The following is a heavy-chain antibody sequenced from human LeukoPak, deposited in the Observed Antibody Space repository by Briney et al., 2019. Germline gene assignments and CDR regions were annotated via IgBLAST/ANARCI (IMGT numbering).Heavy chain of an antibody. Sequence: SETLSLTCTVSGGSISSYYWSWIRQPPGKGLEWIGEINHSGSTNYNPSLKSRGTISVDTSKNQFSLKLSSVTAADTAVYYCARHVGEYYGSGSYLSYYYYYYMDVWDKGTTVTISS. V-gene: IGHV4-34*01. J-gene: IGHJ6*03. D-gene: IGHD3-10*01. CDR3: ARHVGEYYGSGSYLSYYYYYYMDV. CDR2: INHSGST. CDR1: GGSISSYY.